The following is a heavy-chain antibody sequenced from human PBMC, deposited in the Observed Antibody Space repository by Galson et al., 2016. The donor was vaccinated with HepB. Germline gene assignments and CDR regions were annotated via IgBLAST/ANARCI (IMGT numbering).Heavy chain of an antibody. CDR3: ARLVEVARFDH. J-gene: IGHJ4*02. V-gene: IGHV3-23*01. D-gene: IGHD6-19*01. Sequence: SLRLSCAASGFIFSSYAMSWVRQAPGKGLEWVSSISGSGGSTYYADSVKGRFTISRDNSKNTLYLQMNCLRADDTAVYYCARLVEVARFDHWGQGTLVTVSS. CDR1: GFIFSSYA. CDR2: ISGSGGST.